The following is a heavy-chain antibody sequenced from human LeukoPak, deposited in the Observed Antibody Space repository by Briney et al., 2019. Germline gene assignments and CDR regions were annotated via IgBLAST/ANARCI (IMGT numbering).Heavy chain of an antibody. D-gene: IGHD1-26*01. V-gene: IGHV3-21*01. CDR1: GFTFSSYS. CDR2: ISSSSSYI. CDR3: ARDPSGSYWFDY. Sequence: KSGGSLRLSCAAAGFTFSSYSMNWVRQAPGKGLEWVSSISSSSSYIYYADSVKGRFTISRDTAKNPLYLQMNSLRAEDTAVYYCARDPSGSYWFDYWGQGTLVTVSS. J-gene: IGHJ4*02.